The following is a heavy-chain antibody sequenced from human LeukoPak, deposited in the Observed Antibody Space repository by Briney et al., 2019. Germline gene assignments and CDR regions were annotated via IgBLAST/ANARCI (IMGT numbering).Heavy chain of an antibody. V-gene: IGHV4-59*08. D-gene: IGHD5-24*01. Sequence: SHTLSLTCTVSGGSISNYYWSWIRQPSGKGQEWIGYIHYSGRTKYDPSLESRVTISVDTSKNQFSLKVSSVTAPDTAIYYCARHQDGYGDYFDFWGQGILVTVSS. J-gene: IGHJ4*02. CDR1: GGSISNYY. CDR2: IHYSGRT. CDR3: ARHQDGYGDYFDF.